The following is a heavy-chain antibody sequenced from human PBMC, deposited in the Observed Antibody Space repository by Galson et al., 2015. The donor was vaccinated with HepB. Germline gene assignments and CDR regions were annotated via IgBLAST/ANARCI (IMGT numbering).Heavy chain of an antibody. Sequence: SLRLSCAASGFTFSSYAMHWVRQAPGKGLEWVAVISYDGSNKYYADSVKGRFTISRDNSKNTLYLQMNSLRAEDTAVYYCARDGGNSGYYYYGMDVWGQGTTVTVSS. J-gene: IGHJ6*02. V-gene: IGHV3-30*04. CDR3: ARDGGNSGYYYYGMDV. CDR1: GFTFSSYA. CDR2: ISYDGSNK. D-gene: IGHD4-23*01.